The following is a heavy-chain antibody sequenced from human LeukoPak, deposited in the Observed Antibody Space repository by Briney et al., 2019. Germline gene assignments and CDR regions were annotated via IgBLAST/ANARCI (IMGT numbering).Heavy chain of an antibody. J-gene: IGHJ5*02. D-gene: IGHD3-10*01. Sequence: SEILSLTCAVYGGSFSGYYWSWIRQPAGKGLEWIGRIYNGGIITYNPSLKSRVTMSIDTSNNQFSLRLRFVTAADTAVYYCARDSGTTGEVKFDPWGQGTLVTVSS. CDR2: IYNGGII. V-gene: IGHV4-4*07. CDR1: GGSFSGYY. CDR3: ARDSGTTGEVKFDP.